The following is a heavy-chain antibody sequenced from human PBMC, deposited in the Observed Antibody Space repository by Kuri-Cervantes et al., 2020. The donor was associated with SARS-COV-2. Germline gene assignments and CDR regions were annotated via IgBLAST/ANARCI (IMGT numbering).Heavy chain of an antibody. Sequence: ESLKISCTVSGGSISSYYWSWIRQPPGKGLEWIGEINHSGSTNYNPSLKSRVTISVDTSKNQFSLKLSSVTAADTAVYYCAGRHTRGATNYWGQGALVTVSS. J-gene: IGHJ4*02. CDR3: AGRHTRGATNY. CDR1: GGSISSYY. V-gene: IGHV4-34*01. CDR2: INHSGST. D-gene: IGHD4/OR15-4a*01.